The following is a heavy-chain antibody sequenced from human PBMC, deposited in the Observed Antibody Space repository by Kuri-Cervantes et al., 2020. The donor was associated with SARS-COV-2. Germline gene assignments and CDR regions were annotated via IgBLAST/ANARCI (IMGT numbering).Heavy chain of an antibody. CDR1: GGSFSGYY. Sequence: GSLRLSCAVYGGSFSGYYWSWIRQPPGKGLEWIGEINHRGSTNYNPSLKSRVTISVDTSKNQFSLKLSSVTAADTAVYYCARTDNSGYSYYFDYWGQGTRVTVSS. V-gene: IGHV4-34*01. CDR3: ARTDNSGYSYYFDY. J-gene: IGHJ4*02. D-gene: IGHD3-22*01. CDR2: INHRGST.